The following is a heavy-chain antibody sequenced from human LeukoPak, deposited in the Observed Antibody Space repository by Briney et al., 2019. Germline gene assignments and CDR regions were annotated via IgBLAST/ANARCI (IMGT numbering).Heavy chain of an antibody. J-gene: IGHJ4*02. D-gene: IGHD3-16*01. CDR3: ARDLPVSGAYHYFDL. V-gene: IGHV3-21*01. CDR1: GFTFSSDR. CDR2: IYSASDYI. Sequence: GGSLRLSCVASGFTFSSDRMNWVRQAPGKGLEWVSTIYSASDYIYYADSVKGRFTISRENAKNSLYLQMNSLRGEDTAVYYCARDLPVSGAYHYFDLWGQGTLVTVSS.